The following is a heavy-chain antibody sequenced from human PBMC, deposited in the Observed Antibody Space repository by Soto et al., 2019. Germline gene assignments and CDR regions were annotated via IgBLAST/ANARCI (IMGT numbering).Heavy chain of an antibody. J-gene: IGHJ6*02. V-gene: IGHV3-23*01. CDR2: ISGSGGST. CDR3: ARETRARDYYYYYGMDV. Sequence: GGSLRLSCAASGFTFSSYAMSWVRQAPGKGLEWVSAISGSGGSTYYADSVKGRFTISRDNAKNSLYLQMNSLRAEDKAVYYCARETRARDYYYYYGMDVWGQGTTVTVSS. D-gene: IGHD5-12*01. CDR1: GFTFSSYA.